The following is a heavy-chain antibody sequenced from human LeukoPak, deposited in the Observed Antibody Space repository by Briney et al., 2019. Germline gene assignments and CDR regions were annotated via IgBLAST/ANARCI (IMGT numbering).Heavy chain of an antibody. CDR1: GFTFSSYT. V-gene: IGHV3-74*03. CDR2: IKNDGSSP. CDR3: ARGASGMDV. Sequence: GGSLRLSCAASGFTFSSYTMHWVRQAPGKGLVWVSRIKNDGSSPTYADSVKGRFTTSRDNAKNTLDLQMNSLRAEDTAVYYCARGASGMDVWGQGSTVTVS. J-gene: IGHJ6*02.